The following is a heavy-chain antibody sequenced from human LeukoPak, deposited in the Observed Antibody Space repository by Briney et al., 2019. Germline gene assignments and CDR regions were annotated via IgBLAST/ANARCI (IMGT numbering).Heavy chain of an antibody. D-gene: IGHD1-1*01. CDR2: IIPIFGTA. V-gene: IGHV1-69*13. CDR1: GYTFTSYY. J-gene: IGHJ3*02. Sequence: SVKVSCRASGYTFTSYYMHWVRQAPGQGLEWMGGIIPIFGTANYAQKFQGRVTITADESTSTAYMELSSLRSEDTAVYYCARVMFRYNWNDGDNAFDIWGQGTMVTVSS. CDR3: ARVMFRYNWNDGDNAFDI.